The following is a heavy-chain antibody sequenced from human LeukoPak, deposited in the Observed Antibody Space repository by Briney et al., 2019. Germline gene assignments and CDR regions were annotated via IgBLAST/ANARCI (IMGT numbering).Heavy chain of an antibody. CDR3: ARELGIAARRPDRYFDY. Sequence: SQTLSLACTVSGGSISSGGYYWSWIHQHPGKGLEWIGYIYYSGSTYYNPSLKSRVTISVDTSKNQFSLKLSSVTAADTAVYYCARELGIAARRPDRYFDYWGQGTLVTVSS. CDR1: GGSISSGGYY. J-gene: IGHJ4*02. CDR2: IYYSGST. V-gene: IGHV4-31*03. D-gene: IGHD6-6*01.